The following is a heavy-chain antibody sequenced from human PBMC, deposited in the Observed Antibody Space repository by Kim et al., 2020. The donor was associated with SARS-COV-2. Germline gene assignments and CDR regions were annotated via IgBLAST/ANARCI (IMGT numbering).Heavy chain of an antibody. Sequence: GGSLRLSCAASGFAFSTYWMNWVRQAPGKGLEWVANLNDNGGAIYYAGSVKGRFTISRDNAKNSLYLQMNSLRAEDTAVYYCVRGTMQPGLDYWGQGTLVTVSS. J-gene: IGHJ4*02. CDR3: VRGTMQPGLDY. D-gene: IGHD3-3*01. CDR1: GFAFSTYW. CDR2: LNDNGGAI. V-gene: IGHV3-7*01.